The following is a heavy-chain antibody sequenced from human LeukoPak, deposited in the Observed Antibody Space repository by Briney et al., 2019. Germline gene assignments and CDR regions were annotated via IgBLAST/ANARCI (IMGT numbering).Heavy chain of an antibody. Sequence: SETLSLTCTVAGGSISTYYWSWIRQPPGKGLEWIGYIYYGGNTNYNPSLKSRVSISVDTSNNQFSLKLSSVTAADTGVYYCARGAVAAPYDAFDIWGQGTMVTVSS. V-gene: IGHV4-59*01. J-gene: IGHJ3*02. CDR1: GGSISTYY. CDR2: IYYGGNT. CDR3: ARGAVAAPYDAFDI. D-gene: IGHD6-19*01.